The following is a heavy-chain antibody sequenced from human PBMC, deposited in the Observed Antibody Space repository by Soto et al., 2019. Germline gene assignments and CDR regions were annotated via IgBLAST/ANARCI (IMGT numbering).Heavy chain of an antibody. CDR1: GYTFTDYG. V-gene: IGHV1-18*04. Sequence: QVQLVESGAEVKKPGASVKVSCKASGYTFTDYGISWVRQAPGQGLEWMGWISGYNGNTKYAQKFQGRVTMTTDTPTNTAYMEQRSLRSDDTAVYYCARDREYYYDSSGNYYYHYGLDVWGQGTTVTVS. J-gene: IGHJ6*02. CDR2: ISGYNGNT. CDR3: ARDREYYYDSSGNYYYHYGLDV. D-gene: IGHD3-22*01.